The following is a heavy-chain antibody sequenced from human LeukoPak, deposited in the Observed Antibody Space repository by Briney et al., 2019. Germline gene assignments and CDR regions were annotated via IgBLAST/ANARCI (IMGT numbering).Heavy chain of an antibody. Sequence: ASVKVSCKASGGTFSSYAISWVRQAPGQGLEWMGGIIPIFGTANYAQKFQGRVTITADESTSTAYMELSSLRSEDTAVYYCATPWSSWREYYSDYWGQGTLVTVSS. V-gene: IGHV1-69*13. CDR1: GGTFSSYA. J-gene: IGHJ4*02. D-gene: IGHD6-13*01. CDR3: ATPWSSWREYYSDY. CDR2: IIPIFGTA.